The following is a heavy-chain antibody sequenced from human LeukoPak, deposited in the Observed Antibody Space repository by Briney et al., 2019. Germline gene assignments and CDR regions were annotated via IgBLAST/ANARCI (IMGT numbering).Heavy chain of an antibody. V-gene: IGHV4-59*01. CDR2: IYYSGST. CDR3: ASVQMGAFDY. D-gene: IGHD1-26*01. Sequence: SETLSLTCTVSGGSIRSYYWSWIRQPPGKGLEWIGYIYYSGSTNYNPSLKSRVTISVDTSKNQFSLKLSSVTAADTAVYYCASVQMGAFDYWGQGTLVTVSS. CDR1: GGSIRSYY. J-gene: IGHJ4*02.